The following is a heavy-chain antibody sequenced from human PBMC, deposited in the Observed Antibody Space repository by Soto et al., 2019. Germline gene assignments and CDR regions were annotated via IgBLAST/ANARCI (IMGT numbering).Heavy chain of an antibody. CDR2: ISVSGGST. V-gene: IGHV3-23*01. CDR1: GFTFSSYA. Sequence: GGSLRLSCAASGFTFSSYAMTWVRQAPGKGLEWVSAISVSGGSTYYADSVKGRFIISRDNSKNTLYLQMNSLRAEDTAVYYCARSGLNYYYYGLDVWGQGTTVTVSS. CDR3: ARSGLNYYYYGLDV. J-gene: IGHJ6*02. D-gene: IGHD3-16*01.